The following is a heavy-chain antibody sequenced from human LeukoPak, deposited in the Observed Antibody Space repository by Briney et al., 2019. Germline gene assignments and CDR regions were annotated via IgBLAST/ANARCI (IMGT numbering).Heavy chain of an antibody. D-gene: IGHD3-22*01. V-gene: IGHV4-59*08. Sequence: SETLSLTCAVSGGSIIGYYWSWIRQPPGKGLEWIGYIYYSGSTDYNPSLKSRVTISLDTSKIQFSLKLSSVTAADTAVYYCARQPNYYDSSGYYPNWFDPWGQGTLVTVSS. CDR2: IYYSGST. CDR3: ARQPNYYDSSGYYPNWFDP. CDR1: GGSIIGYY. J-gene: IGHJ5*02.